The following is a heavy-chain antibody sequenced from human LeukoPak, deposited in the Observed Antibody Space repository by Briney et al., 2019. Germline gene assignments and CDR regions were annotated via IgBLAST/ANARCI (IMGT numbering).Heavy chain of an antibody. Sequence: LGTLSLTCAVYVGSFSGYYWSWIRQPPGERLEWIGYIYYSGSTNYNPSLKSRVTISVDTSKNQFSLKLSSVTAADTAVYYCARYNWNEALDYWGQGTLVTVSS. J-gene: IGHJ4*02. V-gene: IGHV4-59*01. D-gene: IGHD1-1*01. CDR2: IYYSGST. CDR1: VGSFSGYY. CDR3: ARYNWNEALDY.